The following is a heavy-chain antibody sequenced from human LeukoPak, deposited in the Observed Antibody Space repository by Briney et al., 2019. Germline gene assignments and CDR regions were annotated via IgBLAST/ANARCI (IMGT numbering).Heavy chain of an antibody. V-gene: IGHV1-2*02. Sequence: ASVKDSCKSSGVPSSDFFIQWVRHGPGRGLECMGWTIPNGGGTISATTFPGRVTLTRATSISPAYFYLSSLTSDDPAVHYCARVCARYGDIFTGLDYWGQGTLVTVSS. J-gene: IGHJ4*02. D-gene: IGHD3-9*01. CDR3: ARVCARYGDIFTGLDY. CDR2: TIPNGGGT. CDR1: GVPSSDFF.